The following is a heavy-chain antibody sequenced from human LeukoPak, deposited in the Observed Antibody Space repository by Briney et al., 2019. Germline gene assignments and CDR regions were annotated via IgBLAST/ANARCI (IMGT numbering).Heavy chain of an antibody. D-gene: IGHD1-26*01. CDR2: VSGGGNNI. CDR1: GFTFSSYD. V-gene: IGHV3-23*01. Sequence: GGSLRLSCAASGFTFSSYDMSWVRQAPGKGLEWVSVVSGGGNNIYYADSVKGWFTISRDNSKNTLYLQMNSLRVEDTAVYYCAKVVTGGTYWGPFDYWGQGTLVTVSS. J-gene: IGHJ4*02. CDR3: AKVVTGGTYWGPFDY.